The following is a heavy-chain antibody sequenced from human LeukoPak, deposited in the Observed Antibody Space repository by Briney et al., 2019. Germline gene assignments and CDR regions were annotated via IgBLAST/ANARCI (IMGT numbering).Heavy chain of an antibody. CDR3: ARGEYSSSLLLKDYYYYYYMDV. CDR1: GGSIRSYY. V-gene: IGHV4-59*01. CDR2: IYYSGSA. Sequence: SETLSLTCTVSGGSIRSYYWSWIRQPPGKGLEWIGYIYYSGSANYNPSLKSRVTISVDTSKNQFSLKLSSVTAADTAVYYCARGEYSSSLLLKDYYYYYYMDVWGKGTAVTVSS. J-gene: IGHJ6*03. D-gene: IGHD6-6*01.